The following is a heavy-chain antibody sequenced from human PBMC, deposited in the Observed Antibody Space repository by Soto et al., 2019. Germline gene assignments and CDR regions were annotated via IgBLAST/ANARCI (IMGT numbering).Heavy chain of an antibody. CDR2: IIPIFGTA. Sequence: ASVKVSCKASGGTFSSYAISWVRQAPGQGLEWMGGIIPIFGTANYAQKFQGRVTITADESTSTAYMELSSLRSEDTAVYYCAREGDRSGSYISGMDVWGQGTTVTVSS. V-gene: IGHV1-69*13. D-gene: IGHD3-10*01. CDR1: GGTFSSYA. CDR3: AREGDRSGSYISGMDV. J-gene: IGHJ6*02.